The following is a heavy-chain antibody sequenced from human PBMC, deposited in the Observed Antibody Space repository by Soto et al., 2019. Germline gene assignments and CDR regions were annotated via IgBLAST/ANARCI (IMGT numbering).Heavy chain of an antibody. CDR3: AKAVSRSSWSYFDY. D-gene: IGHD6-13*01. J-gene: IGHJ4*02. CDR2: ISWNSGSI. V-gene: IGHV3-9*01. Sequence: GGSLRLSCAASGFTFDDYAMHWVRQAPGKGLEWVSGISWNSGSIGYADSVKGRFTISRDNAKNSLYLQMNRLRAEDTALYYCAKAVSRSSWSYFDYWGQGTLVTVSS. CDR1: GFTFDDYA.